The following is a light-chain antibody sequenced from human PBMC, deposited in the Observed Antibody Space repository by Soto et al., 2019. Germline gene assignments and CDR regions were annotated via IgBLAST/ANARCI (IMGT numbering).Light chain of an antibody. CDR3: QQSYATVRT. J-gene: IGKJ4*01. Sequence: DIQMTQSPSSLSSSVGDRVTITCRASQRISTFLNRYQQKPGKAPRLLIYAASRLQSGVPARFSGSGAGTDFTLTITSLQPEDFGIYYCQQSYATVRTFGGGTKVE. V-gene: IGKV1-39*01. CDR2: AAS. CDR1: QRISTF.